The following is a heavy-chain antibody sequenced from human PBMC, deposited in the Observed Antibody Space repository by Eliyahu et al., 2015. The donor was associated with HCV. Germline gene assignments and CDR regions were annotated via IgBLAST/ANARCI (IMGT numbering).Heavy chain of an antibody. Sequence: QVQLQESGPGLVKPSETLSLTRXVSXYSXXSGYYWGWIRQPPGKGLEWTGSFHHTGSTYYNPSLKSRVTMSVDTSKNQFSLKLRSVTAADTAVYYCARRGYSYGYFDLWGQGILVTVSS. CDR2: FHHTGST. D-gene: IGHD5-18*01. CDR3: ARRGYSYGYFDL. CDR1: XYSXXSGYY. J-gene: IGHJ4*02. V-gene: IGHV4-38-2*01.